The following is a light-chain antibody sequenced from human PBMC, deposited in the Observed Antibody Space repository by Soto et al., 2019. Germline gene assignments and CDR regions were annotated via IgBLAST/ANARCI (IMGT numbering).Light chain of an antibody. CDR2: SND. CDR3: AAWDDSLNGVV. J-gene: IGLJ2*01. CDR1: SSNIGRNT. V-gene: IGLV1-44*01. Sequence: QSVVTQPPSASGTPGQRVTIACSGSSSNIGRNTVHWYQQLPGTTPKLLIYSNDQRPSGVPDRFSGSKSGSSASLAISGLQSEDEADYYCAAWDDSLNGVVFGGGTKRPS.